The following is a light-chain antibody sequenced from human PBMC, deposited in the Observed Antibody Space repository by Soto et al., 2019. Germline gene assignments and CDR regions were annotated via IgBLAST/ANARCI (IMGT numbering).Light chain of an antibody. CDR2: DVN. CDR3: CSYAGRYTYV. Sequence: QSVLTQPRSVSGSPGQSVNISCSGTNSDVGGYNFVSWYLQHPGKAPKLMLYDVNKRPSGVPDRFSGSKSGNTASLTISGLRAKDEADYYCCSYAGRYTYVFGTGTKVTVL. V-gene: IGLV2-11*01. J-gene: IGLJ1*01. CDR1: NSDVGGYNF.